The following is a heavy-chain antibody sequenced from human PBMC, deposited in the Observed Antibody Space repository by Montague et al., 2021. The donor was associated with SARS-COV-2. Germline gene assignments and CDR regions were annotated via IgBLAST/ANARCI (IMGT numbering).Heavy chain of an antibody. CDR1: GFNFDDYA. J-gene: IGHJ6*02. CDR3: ARNMVVSASRRFYYHGLDV. Sequence: SLRLSCAASGFNFDDYAMHWVRLAPGKGLEWVSGITWDSSNFGYWDSVKGRFTISRDNAKKSLYLEMSSLRADDTAVYYCARNMVVSASRRFYYHGLDVWGQGITDTVS. V-gene: IGHV3-9*01. D-gene: IGHD2-15*01. CDR2: ITWDSSNF.